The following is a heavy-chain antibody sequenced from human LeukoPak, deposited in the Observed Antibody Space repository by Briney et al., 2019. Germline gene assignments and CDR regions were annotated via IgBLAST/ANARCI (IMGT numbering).Heavy chain of an antibody. V-gene: IGHV1-2*02. CDR2: INPYTGDT. CDR3: ARAPKNDACDI. CDR1: GYXFTGYY. Sequence: GESLKISCNGSGYXFTGYYIHWVRQAPGQGLEWMGWINPYTGDTNYAQKSQGGVTMTRDTSISTAYMELSSLRSDDTAVYYCARAPKNDACDIWGQGTMVTVSS. J-gene: IGHJ3*02.